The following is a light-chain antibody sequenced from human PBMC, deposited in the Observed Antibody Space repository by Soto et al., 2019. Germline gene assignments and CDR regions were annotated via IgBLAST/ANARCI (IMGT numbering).Light chain of an antibody. V-gene: IGLV2-8*01. Sequence: QAVVTQPPSASGSPGQSVTISCTGTSSDVGGYNYVSWYQQHPGKAPKLMIYGVSKRPSGVPDRFSGSKSGNTASLTVSGLQAEDEADYYCSSYAGSNNLVFGGGTKLTVL. J-gene: IGLJ2*01. CDR2: GVS. CDR1: SSDVGGYNY. CDR3: SSYAGSNNLV.